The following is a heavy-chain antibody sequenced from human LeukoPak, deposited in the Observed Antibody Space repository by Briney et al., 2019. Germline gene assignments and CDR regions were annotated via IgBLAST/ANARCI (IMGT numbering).Heavy chain of an antibody. CDR1: GGTFSSYA. CDR2: IIPIFGTA. CDR3: ARVGGKYSGYDNYFDY. D-gene: IGHD5-12*01. J-gene: IGHJ4*02. V-gene: IGHV1-69*01. Sequence: GASVKVSCKASGGTFSSYAISWVRQAPGQGLEWMGGIIPIFGTANYAQKFQGRVTITADESTSTAYMELSSLRSEDTAVYYCARVGGKYSGYDNYFDYWGQGTLVTVSS.